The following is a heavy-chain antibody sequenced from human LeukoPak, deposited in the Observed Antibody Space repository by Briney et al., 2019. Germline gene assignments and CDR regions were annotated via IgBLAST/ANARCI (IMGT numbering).Heavy chain of an antibody. Sequence: PGGSLRLSCAASGFTFSSYSMNWVRQAPGKGLEWVSSISSSSSYIYYADSVKGRFTISRDNAKNSLYLQMNSLRAEDTAVYYCARVGIVVVPAAIREDYYYYYYMDVWGKGTTVTVSS. J-gene: IGHJ6*03. CDR2: ISSSSSYI. CDR1: GFTFSSYS. V-gene: IGHV3-21*01. CDR3: ARVGIVVVPAAIREDYYYYYYMDV. D-gene: IGHD2-2*02.